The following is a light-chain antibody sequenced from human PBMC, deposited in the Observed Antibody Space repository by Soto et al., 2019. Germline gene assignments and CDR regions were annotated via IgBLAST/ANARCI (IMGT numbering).Light chain of an antibody. CDR3: SSYAGSNNPYV. V-gene: IGLV2-8*01. CDR2: EVS. Sequence: QSVLTQXPSASGSPGQSVTISCTGTSSDVGGYNYVSWYQQHPGKAPKLMIYEVSKRPSGVPDRFSGSKSGNTASLTVSGLQAEDEADYYCSSYAGSNNPYVFGTGTKVTVL. CDR1: SSDVGGYNY. J-gene: IGLJ1*01.